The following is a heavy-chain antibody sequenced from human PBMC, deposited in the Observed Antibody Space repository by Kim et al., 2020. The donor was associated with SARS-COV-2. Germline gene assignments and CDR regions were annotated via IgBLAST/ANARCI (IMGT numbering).Heavy chain of an antibody. D-gene: IGHD6-13*01. J-gene: IGHJ4*02. Sequence: TNYTDSVKGRFTISRDNAKNSLYLQMNSLRAEDTAVYYCARTYSSSWVDYWGQGTLVTVSS. CDR2: T. CDR3: ARTYSSSWVDY. V-gene: IGHV3-11*03.